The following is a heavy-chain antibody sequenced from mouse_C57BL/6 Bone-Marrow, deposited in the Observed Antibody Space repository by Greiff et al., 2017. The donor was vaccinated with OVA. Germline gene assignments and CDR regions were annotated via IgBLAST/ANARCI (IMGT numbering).Heavy chain of an antibody. D-gene: IGHD1-1*01. J-gene: IGHJ1*03. V-gene: IGHV1-82*01. Sequence: VKLVESGPELVKPGASVKISCKASGYAFSSSWMNWVKQRPGKGLEWIGRIYPGDGDTNYNGKFKGKATLTADKSSSTAYMQLSSLTSEDSAVYFCARGVATVVAWYFDVWGTGTTVTVSS. CDR2: IYPGDGDT. CDR3: ARGVATVVAWYFDV. CDR1: GYAFSSSW.